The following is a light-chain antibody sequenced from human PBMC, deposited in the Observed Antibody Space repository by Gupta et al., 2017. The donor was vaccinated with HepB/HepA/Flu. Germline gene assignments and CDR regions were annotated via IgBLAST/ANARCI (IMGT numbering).Light chain of an antibody. J-gene: IGKJ4*01. V-gene: IGKV1-39*01. CDR1: QSISSY. CDR2: AAS. CDR3: QEAYETSRI. Sequence: DIQVTQSLFSLSASVGDRVTITCRASQSISSYLNWYQQKPGKAPELGIYAASTLQAGVPSRFSGSGSETDLTFNVSSLQPEDFATDYCQEAYETSRILGGGTKVEI.